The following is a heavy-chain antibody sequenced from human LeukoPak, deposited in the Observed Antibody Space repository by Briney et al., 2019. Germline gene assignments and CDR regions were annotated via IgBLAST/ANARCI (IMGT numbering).Heavy chain of an antibody. D-gene: IGHD5-18*01. CDR1: GYSFTSYW. V-gene: IGHV5-51*01. J-gene: IGHJ4*02. Sequence: GESLKISCKGSGYSFTSYWIGWVRQMPGKGLELMGIIYPGDSDTSNSQSFQGQVTISADKSISTAYLQWSSLKASETAIYYCARGKIGYSYGSYYWGQGTLVTVSS. CDR2: IYPGDSDT. CDR3: ARGKIGYSYGSYY.